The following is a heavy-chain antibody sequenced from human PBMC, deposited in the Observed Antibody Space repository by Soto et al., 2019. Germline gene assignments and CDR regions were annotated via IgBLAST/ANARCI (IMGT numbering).Heavy chain of an antibody. CDR1: GASINNYY. CDR3: ARLDITMVRGVVKDGWFDT. D-gene: IGHD3-10*01. J-gene: IGHJ5*02. V-gene: IGHV4-59*08. CDR2: IFQSVST. Sequence: KTSETLSLTCTVSGASINNYYWSWIRQPPGKGLEWIAYIFQSVSTSYNPSLQSRVTISLDTSNNRCSLKLSSVTAADTAVYYCARLDITMVRGVVKDGWFDTWGPGTLVTVSS.